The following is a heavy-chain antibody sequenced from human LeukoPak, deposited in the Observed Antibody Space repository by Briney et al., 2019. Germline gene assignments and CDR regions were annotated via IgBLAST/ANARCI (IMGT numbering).Heavy chain of an antibody. Sequence: ASVKVSCKASGYTFTSYDINWVRQATGQGLEWMGWMNPNSGNTGYAQNFQGRVTMTRNTSISTAYMELSSLRSEDTAVYYCARGRYTSILWNWFDPWGQGTLVTVSS. J-gene: IGHJ5*02. CDR1: GYTFTSYD. V-gene: IGHV1-8*01. CDR2: MNPNSGNT. D-gene: IGHD2-21*01. CDR3: ARGRYTSILWNWFDP.